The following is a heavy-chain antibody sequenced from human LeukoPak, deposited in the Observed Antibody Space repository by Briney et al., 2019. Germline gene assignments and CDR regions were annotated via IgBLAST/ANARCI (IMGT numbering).Heavy chain of an antibody. CDR2: IYHSGGT. CDR3: ARTVTTTHFET. Sequence: PSQTLSLTCAVSGGSISSTGYSWSWIRQSPGKGLEWIGYIYHSGGTYYNPSLRSRVTISIDRSKNQFSLNLSSVTAADTAVYYCARTVTTTHFETWGQGILVTVSS. CDR1: GGSISSTGYS. D-gene: IGHD4-11*01. J-gene: IGHJ4*02. V-gene: IGHV4-30-2*06.